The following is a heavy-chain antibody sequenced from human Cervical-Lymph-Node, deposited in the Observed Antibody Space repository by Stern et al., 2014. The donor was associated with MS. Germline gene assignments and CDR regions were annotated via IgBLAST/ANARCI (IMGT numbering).Heavy chain of an antibody. CDR3: AKDSSYSSGWSEYLQD. CDR1: GFTFGRYG. D-gene: IGHD6-19*01. CDR2: ISYGGSDQ. J-gene: IGHJ1*01. Sequence: VQLVESGGGVVQPGRSLRLSCAASGFTFGRYGMHWVRQTPGKRLEWVAVISYGGSDQSYADSVKGRFTISRDNSKNTLYLQMNSLRPEDTAVYYCAKDSSYSSGWSEYLQDWGQGTLVTVSS. V-gene: IGHV3-30*18.